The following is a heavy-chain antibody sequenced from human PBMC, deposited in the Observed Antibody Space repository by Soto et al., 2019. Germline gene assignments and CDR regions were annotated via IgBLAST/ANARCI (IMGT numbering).Heavy chain of an antibody. Sequence: SETLSLTCTVSGGSISSYYWSWIRQPPGKGLEWIGYIYYSGSTNYNPSLKSRVTISVDTSKNQFSLKLSSVTAADTAVYYCARRASIRAPLGARGNWFDPWGQGTLVTVSS. CDR3: ARRASIRAPLGARGNWFDP. CDR2: IYYSGST. V-gene: IGHV4-59*01. CDR1: GGSISSYY. J-gene: IGHJ5*02. D-gene: IGHD2-21*01.